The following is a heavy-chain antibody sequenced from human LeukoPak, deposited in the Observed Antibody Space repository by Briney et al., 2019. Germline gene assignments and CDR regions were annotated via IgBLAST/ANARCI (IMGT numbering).Heavy chain of an antibody. CDR2: INHSGST. CDR1: GGPITSYY. J-gene: IGHJ5*02. D-gene: IGHD6-13*01. Sequence: SETLSLTCTVSGGPITSYYWSWIRQPPGKGLEWIGEINHSGSTNYNPSLKSRVTISIDTSKNQFSLEMSSVTAADTAVYYCARGRGARSSRWYNWFDPWGQGTLVTVSS. CDR3: ARGRGARSSRWYNWFDP. V-gene: IGHV4-34*01.